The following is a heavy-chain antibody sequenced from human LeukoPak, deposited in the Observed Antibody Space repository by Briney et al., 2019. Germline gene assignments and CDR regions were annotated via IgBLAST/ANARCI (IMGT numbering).Heavy chain of an antibody. CDR1: GFTFDDYG. Sequence: GGSLRLSCAASGFTFDDYGMRWVRQAPGKGLEWVSVINWNGGSTDYADSVKGRFTISRDNAKNSLYLQMNSLRAEDTALYYCARLWYSSGWFDYWGQGTLVTVSS. V-gene: IGHV3-20*04. CDR3: ARLWYSSGWFDY. J-gene: IGHJ4*02. D-gene: IGHD6-19*01. CDR2: INWNGGST.